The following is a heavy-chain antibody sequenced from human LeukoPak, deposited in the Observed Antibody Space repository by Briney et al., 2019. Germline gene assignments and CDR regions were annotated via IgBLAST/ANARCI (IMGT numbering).Heavy chain of an antibody. V-gene: IGHV1-18*01. J-gene: IGHJ4*02. CDR1: GYTFTSYG. CDR3: ARFSYDILTGIFDY. Sequence: ASVKVSCKASGYTFTSYGISWVRQAPGQGLEWMGWISAYNGNTNYAQKLQGRVTMTTDTSTSTAYMELRSLRSDDTTVYYCARFSYDILTGIFDYWGQGTLVTVSS. CDR2: ISAYNGNT. D-gene: IGHD3-9*01.